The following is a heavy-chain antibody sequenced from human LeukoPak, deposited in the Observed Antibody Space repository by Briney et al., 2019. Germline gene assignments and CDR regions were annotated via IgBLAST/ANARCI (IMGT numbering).Heavy chain of an antibody. J-gene: IGHJ4*02. CDR3: NQGLAD. CDR1: GFTVSSNY. V-gene: IGHV3-53*01. Sequence: GGYLRLSCAAYGFTVSSNYMSWVRQASGKGLECVSLNYSGGSTYYADSVKGRFTISSDNSKNTLYLQMNSLRADDTAVYYCNQGLADWGQGTLVTVSS. CDR2: NYSGGST. D-gene: IGHD6-19*01.